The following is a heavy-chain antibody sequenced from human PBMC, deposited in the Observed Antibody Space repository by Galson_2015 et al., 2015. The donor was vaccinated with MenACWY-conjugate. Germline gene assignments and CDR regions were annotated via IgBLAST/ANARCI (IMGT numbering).Heavy chain of an antibody. CDR3: AKAESEYQLLTAFDY. J-gene: IGHJ4*02. V-gene: IGHV3-23*01. CDR2: ISGSGGST. CDR1: GFTFSSYA. Sequence: SLRLSCAASGFTFSSYAMSWVRQAPGKGLEWVSAISGSGGSTYYADSVKGRFTISRDNSKNTLYLQMNSLRAEDTAVYYCAKAESEYQLLTAFDYWGQGTLVTVSS. D-gene: IGHD2-2*01.